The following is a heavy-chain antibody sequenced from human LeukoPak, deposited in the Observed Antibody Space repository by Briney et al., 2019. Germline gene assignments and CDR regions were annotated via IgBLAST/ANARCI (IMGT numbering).Heavy chain of an antibody. V-gene: IGHV1-8*01. D-gene: IGHD3-10*01. J-gene: IGHJ5*02. CDR3: ARDSYGSGSSRFDP. CDR2: MNPNSGNT. Sequence: ASVKVSCKASGYTFTSYDINWVRQATGQGLEWMGWMNPNSGNTGYALKFQGRVTMTRNTSISTAYMELSSLRSEDTAVYYCARDSYGSGSSRFDPWGQGTLVTVSS. CDR1: GYTFTSYD.